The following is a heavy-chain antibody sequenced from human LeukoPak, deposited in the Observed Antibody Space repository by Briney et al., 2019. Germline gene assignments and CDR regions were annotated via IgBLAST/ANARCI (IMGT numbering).Heavy chain of an antibody. Sequence: SETLSLTCSVSGTSISRYYWSWIRQPAGKGLEWIGRIYTSGSTNYNPSLNSRVTMSVDTSNNQFSLRLRSVTVADTAVYYCARDSSSWPFDYWGQGTLVTVSS. J-gene: IGHJ4*02. CDR3: ARDSSSWPFDY. D-gene: IGHD6-13*01. V-gene: IGHV4-4*07. CDR2: IYTSGST. CDR1: GTSISRYY.